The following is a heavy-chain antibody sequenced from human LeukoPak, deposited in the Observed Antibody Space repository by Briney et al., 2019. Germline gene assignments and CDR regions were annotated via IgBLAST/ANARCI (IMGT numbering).Heavy chain of an antibody. D-gene: IGHD3-3*01. V-gene: IGHV3-21*04. CDR1: GFTFSTYN. Sequence: PGGSLRLSCAGSGFTFSTYNMNWVRQAPGKGLEWVSSISSSSSYIYYADSVKGRFTISRDNAKNSLYLQMNSLRAEDTAVYNCAKGSARRIRFLEWLLYVNFDYWGQGTLVTVSS. CDR2: ISSSSSYI. J-gene: IGHJ4*02. CDR3: AKGSARRIRFLEWLLYVNFDY.